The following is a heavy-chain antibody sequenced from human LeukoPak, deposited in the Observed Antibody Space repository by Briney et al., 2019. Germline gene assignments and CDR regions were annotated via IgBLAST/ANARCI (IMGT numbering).Heavy chain of an antibody. Sequence: GGSLRLSCAASGFTFSSNGMHWVRQAPGKGLEWVAVISYDGSNKYYGDSVKGRFTTSRDNSKNTLYLQMNSLRAEDTAVYYCARDGGWFSYYYYYYMDVWGKGTTVTVSS. CDR1: GFTFSSNG. J-gene: IGHJ6*03. D-gene: IGHD6-19*01. CDR3: ARDGGWFSYYYYYYMDV. V-gene: IGHV3-30*03. CDR2: ISYDGSNK.